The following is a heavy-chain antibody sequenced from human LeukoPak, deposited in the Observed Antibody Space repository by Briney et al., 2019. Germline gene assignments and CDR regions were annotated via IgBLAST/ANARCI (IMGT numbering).Heavy chain of an antibody. V-gene: IGHV4-31*03. CDR3: ARDTGGYSTYSSRAFDI. Sequence: SQTLSLTCTVSGGSISSGGYCWSWIRQHPGKGLEWIGYIYYSGRTYSNPSLKSRVTISVDTSKNQFSLKLSSVTAADTAVYHCARDTGGYSTYSSRAFDIWGQGTMVTVSS. D-gene: IGHD2-8*02. CDR1: GGSISSGGYC. CDR2: IYYSGRT. J-gene: IGHJ3*02.